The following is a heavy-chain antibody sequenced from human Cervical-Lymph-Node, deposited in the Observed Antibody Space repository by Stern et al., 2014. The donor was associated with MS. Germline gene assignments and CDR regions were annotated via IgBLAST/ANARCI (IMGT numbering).Heavy chain of an antibody. CDR3: AKDPTAMVRGVIDY. Sequence: EVQLVQSGGGLVQPGRSLRLSCAASGFTFDDYAMHWVRQAPGKGLEWVSGISWNSGSIGYADSVKGRFTISRDNAKNSLYLQMNSLRAEDTALYYCAKDPTAMVRGVIDYWGQGTLVTVSS. CDR2: ISWNSGSI. CDR1: GFTFDDYA. V-gene: IGHV3-9*01. D-gene: IGHD3-10*01. J-gene: IGHJ4*02.